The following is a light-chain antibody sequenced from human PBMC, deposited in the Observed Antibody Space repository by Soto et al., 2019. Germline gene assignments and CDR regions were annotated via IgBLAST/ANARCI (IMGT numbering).Light chain of an antibody. J-gene: IGKJ1*01. Sequence: EIVLTQSPATLSLSPGERATLSCRASQSVNNYLAWFQQIPGQAPRLLIYGASTRATGIPARFSGSGSGTDFTLTISSLQSEDFAVYYCQQYNNWPRTFGQGTKVDIK. CDR3: QQYNNWPRT. V-gene: IGKV3D-15*01. CDR2: GAS. CDR1: QSVNNY.